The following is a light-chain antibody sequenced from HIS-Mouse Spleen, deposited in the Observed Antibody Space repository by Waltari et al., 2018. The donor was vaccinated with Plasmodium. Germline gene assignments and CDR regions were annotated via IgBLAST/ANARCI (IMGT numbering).Light chain of an antibody. V-gene: IGKV3-20*01. J-gene: IGKJ2*01. CDR2: GAS. Sequence: EIVLTQSPGTLSLSPGERATLSCRASQSVSSSYLAWYQQKPGQAPSLLIYGASSRATGFPDRFSGSGSGTDFTLTISRLEPEDFAVYYCQQYGSSPPYTFGQGTKLEIK. CDR3: QQYGSSPPYT. CDR1: QSVSSSY.